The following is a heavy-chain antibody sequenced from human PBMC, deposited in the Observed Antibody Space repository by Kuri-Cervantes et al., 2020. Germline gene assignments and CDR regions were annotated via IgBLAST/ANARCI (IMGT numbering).Heavy chain of an antibody. CDR1: GYTFTAYS. CDR3: SRHMDYGGNWWYFDF. V-gene: IGHV1-2*02. D-gene: IGHD4-23*01. J-gene: IGHJ4*02. Sequence: ASVKVSCKASGYTFTAYSIHWVRQAPGQGLEWMGWINPNSGATDSAQKFQGRVTMTRDTSLGTAYMELNRLTSDDTAIYYCSRHMDYGGNWWYFDFWGQGTLVTVSS. CDR2: INPNSGAT.